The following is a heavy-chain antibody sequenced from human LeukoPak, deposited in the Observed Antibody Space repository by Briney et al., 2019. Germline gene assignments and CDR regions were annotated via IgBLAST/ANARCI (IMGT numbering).Heavy chain of an antibody. CDR2: IYTSGST. CDR1: GGSISSYY. V-gene: IGHV4-4*07. CDR3: ARGRVIFGYCSSTSCYGFDY. J-gene: IGHJ4*02. D-gene: IGHD2-2*01. Sequence: PSETLSLTRTVSGGSISSYYWSWIRQPAGKGLEWIGRIYTSGSTNYNPSLKSRVTISVDTSKNQFSLKLSSVTAADTAVYYCARGRVIFGYCSSTSCYGFDYWGQGTLVTVSS.